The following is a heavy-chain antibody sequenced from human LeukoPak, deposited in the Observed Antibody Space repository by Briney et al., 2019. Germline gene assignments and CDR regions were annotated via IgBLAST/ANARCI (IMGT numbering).Heavy chain of an antibody. Sequence: GGSLRLSRAASGFTFSSYAMSWVRQAPGKGLEWVSAISGSGGSTYYADSVKGRFTISRDNSKNTLYLQMNSLRAEDTAVYYCAKDLGSGWYDPGYYFAYWGQGTLVTVSS. J-gene: IGHJ4*02. CDR3: AKDLGSGWYDPGYYFAY. V-gene: IGHV3-23*01. D-gene: IGHD6-19*01. CDR2: ISGSGGST. CDR1: GFTFSSYA.